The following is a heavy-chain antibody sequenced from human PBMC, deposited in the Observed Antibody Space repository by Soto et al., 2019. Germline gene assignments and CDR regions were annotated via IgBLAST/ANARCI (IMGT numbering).Heavy chain of an antibody. CDR3: ARWSRGDYYYYGMDV. CDR2: IDPSDSYT. Sequence: GQAVTISGESSGGRVTSYWFSWERQKPGKGLEWMGRIDPSDSYTNYSPSFQGHVTISADKSISTAYLQWSSLKASDTAMYYCARWSRGDYYYYGMDVWGQGTTVTGSS. J-gene: IGHJ6*02. CDR1: GGRVTSYW. V-gene: IGHV5-10-1*01. D-gene: IGHD3-10*01.